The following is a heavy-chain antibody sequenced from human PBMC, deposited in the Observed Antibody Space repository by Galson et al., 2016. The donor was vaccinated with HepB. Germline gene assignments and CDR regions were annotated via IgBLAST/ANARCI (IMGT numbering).Heavy chain of an antibody. CDR3: ARDTDSRERSDW. CDR1: GFSVSNNY. D-gene: IGHD3-22*01. CDR2: IYGGGAT. V-gene: IGHV3-53*01. Sequence: SLRLSCAVSGFSVSNNYMSWVRQAPGKGLEWVAVIYGGGATYYADSVKGRFTISSDNSKNTLYLEMHSLRAEDTAVYYCARDTDSRERSDWWGQGTLVTVSS. J-gene: IGHJ4*02.